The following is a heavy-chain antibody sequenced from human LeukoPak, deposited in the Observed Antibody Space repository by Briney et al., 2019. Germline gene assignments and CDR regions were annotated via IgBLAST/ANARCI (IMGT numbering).Heavy chain of an antibody. D-gene: IGHD6-19*01. J-gene: IGHJ4*01. CDR3: AIKISGSYDY. CDR2: MSGYNGNT. V-gene: IGHV1-18*01. Sequence: APVKVSCKASVYTFTTYGISWVRQTPGQELEWMGWMSGYNGNTNYGQKFQGRVTMTTETSISTAYMELSRLRSDDTAVYYCAIKISGSYDYWGAGTLVTVSS. CDR1: VYTFTTYG.